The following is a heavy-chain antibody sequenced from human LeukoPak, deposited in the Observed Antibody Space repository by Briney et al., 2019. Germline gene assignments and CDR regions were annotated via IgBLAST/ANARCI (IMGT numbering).Heavy chain of an antibody. D-gene: IGHD2-2*02. CDR1: GYTLTELS. Sequence: ASVKVSCKVSGYTLTELSMHWVRQAPGKGLGWMGGFDPEDGEAIYAQKFQGRVTMTEDTSTDTAYMELSSLRSEDTAVYYCATTGIVVVPAAIQGAFDIWGQGTMVTVSS. V-gene: IGHV1-24*01. CDR2: FDPEDGEA. J-gene: IGHJ3*02. CDR3: ATTGIVVVPAAIQGAFDI.